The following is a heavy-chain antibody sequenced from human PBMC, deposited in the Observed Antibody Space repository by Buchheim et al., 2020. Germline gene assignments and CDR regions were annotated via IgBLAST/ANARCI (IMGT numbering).Heavy chain of an antibody. V-gene: IGHV1-45*02. J-gene: IGHJ5*02. D-gene: IGHD1-20*01. CDR1: GYTFTYRY. Sequence: QMQLVQSGAEVKKTGSSVKVSCKAAGYTFTYRYLHWVRQAPGQALEWMGWITPFSGNTNYAQKFQDRVTITRDRSMSTAYMELSSQRSEDTATYYCAGITGYYNWFNPWGQGTL. CDR2: ITPFSGNT. CDR3: AGITGYYNWFNP.